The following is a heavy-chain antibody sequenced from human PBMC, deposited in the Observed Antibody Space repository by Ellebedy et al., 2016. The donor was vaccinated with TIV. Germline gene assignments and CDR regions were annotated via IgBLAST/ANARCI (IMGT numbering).Heavy chain of an antibody. D-gene: IGHD6-6*01. CDR1: GGSISSSSYY. CDR3: ARDSGGGSSSTFYYYYYGMDV. CDR2: IYYSGST. V-gene: IGHV4-39*07. Sequence: SETLSLTCTVSGGSISSSSYYWGWIRQPPGKGLEWIGSIYYSGSTYYNPSLKSRVTISVDTSKNQFSLKLNSVTAADTAVYYCARDSGGGSSSTFYYYYYGMDVWGQGTTVTVSS. J-gene: IGHJ6*02.